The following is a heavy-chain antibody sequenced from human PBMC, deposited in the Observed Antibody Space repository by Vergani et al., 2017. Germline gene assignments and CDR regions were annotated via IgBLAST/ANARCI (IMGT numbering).Heavy chain of an antibody. D-gene: IGHD3-9*01. J-gene: IGHJ6*02. CDR2: IIPIFGTA. CDR3: ARNVYYDIVTGYVPVPYYYGMDV. Sequence: QVQLVQSGAEVKKPGSSVKVSCKASGGTFSSYAISWVRQAPGQGLEWMGGIIPIFGTANYAQKFQGSVTITADKSTSTAYMELSSLRSEDTAVYYCARNVYYDIVTGYVPVPYYYGMDVWGQGTTVTVSS. V-gene: IGHV1-69*06. CDR1: GGTFSSYA.